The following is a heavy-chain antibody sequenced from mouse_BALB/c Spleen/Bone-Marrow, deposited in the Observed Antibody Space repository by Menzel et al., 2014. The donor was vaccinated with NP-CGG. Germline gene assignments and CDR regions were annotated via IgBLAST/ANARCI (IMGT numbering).Heavy chain of an antibody. J-gene: IGHJ4*01. V-gene: IGHV14-3*02. Sequence: VHVKQSGAELVKPGASVKLSCTASGFNIKDTYMHWVKQRPEQGLEWIGRIDPANGNTKYDPKLQGKATITADTSSNTAYLQLSSLTSEDTAVYYCARFQLRRLLDYWGQGTSVTVSS. D-gene: IGHD2-12*01. CDR3: ARFQLRRLLDY. CDR2: IDPANGNT. CDR1: GFNIKDTY.